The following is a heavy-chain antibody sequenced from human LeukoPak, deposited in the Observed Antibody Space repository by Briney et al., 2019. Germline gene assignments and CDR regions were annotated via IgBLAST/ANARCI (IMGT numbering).Heavy chain of an antibody. CDR2: INHSGST. Sequence: PSETLSLTCAVYGGSFSGYYWSWIRQPPGKGLEWIGEINHSGSTNYSPSLKSRVTISVDTSKNQFSLKLSSVTAADTAVYYCATDMVRGANDYWGQGTLVTVSS. CDR3: ATDMVRGANDY. CDR1: GGSFSGYY. J-gene: IGHJ4*02. V-gene: IGHV4-34*01. D-gene: IGHD3-10*01.